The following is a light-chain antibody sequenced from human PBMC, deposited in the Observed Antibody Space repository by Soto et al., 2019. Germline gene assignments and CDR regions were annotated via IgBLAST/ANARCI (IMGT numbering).Light chain of an antibody. Sequence: QSALTQQPSVSGAPGQRVTISCPGSSSNIGAGYDVHWYQQLPGTAPKLLIYGNNNRPSGVPDRFSGSKSGTSASLAITGLQAEDEADYYCQSYDSSLSGSFVLGTGTKVTVL. V-gene: IGLV1-40*01. CDR2: GNN. CDR3: QSYDSSLSGSFV. J-gene: IGLJ1*01. CDR1: SSNIGAGYD.